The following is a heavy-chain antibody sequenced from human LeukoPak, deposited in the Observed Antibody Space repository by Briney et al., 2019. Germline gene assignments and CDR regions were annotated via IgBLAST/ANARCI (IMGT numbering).Heavy chain of an antibody. J-gene: IGHJ4*02. CDR3: ARRLYGYSSFDY. D-gene: IGHD5-18*01. CDR1: GDSISSYY. CDR2: ISYSGST. V-gene: IGHV4-59*08. Sequence: SETLSLTCTVSGDSISSYYWSWIRQPPGKGLEWIGYISYSGSTNYNPSLKSRVTISVDTSKNQFSLKLSSVTAADTAVYYCARRLYGYSSFDYWGLGTLVTVSS.